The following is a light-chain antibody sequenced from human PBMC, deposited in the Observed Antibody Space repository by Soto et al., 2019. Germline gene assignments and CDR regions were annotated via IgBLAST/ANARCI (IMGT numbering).Light chain of an antibody. CDR3: QQYGRSPFT. Sequence: EIVMTQSPGTLSLSPGETATLSCRASQSVSSNYVAWFHQKPGQAPRLLIYGASSRATGVRDRFSASGSGTDFTLTISRLEPEDFAVYYCQQYGRSPFTFGPGTKVDIK. CDR1: QSVSSNY. V-gene: IGKV3-20*01. J-gene: IGKJ3*01. CDR2: GAS.